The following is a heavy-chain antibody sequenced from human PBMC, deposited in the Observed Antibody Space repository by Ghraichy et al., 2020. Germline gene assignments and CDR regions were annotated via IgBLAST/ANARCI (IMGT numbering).Heavy chain of an antibody. V-gene: IGHV4-59*01. Sequence: SETLSLTCTVSGGSISSYYWSWIRQPPGKGLEWIGYIYYSGSTNYNPSLKSRVTISVDTSKNQFSLKLSSVTAADTAVYYCARVGGPVGGIVVVPAAMGSPYYGMDVWGQGTTVTVSS. D-gene: IGHD2-2*01. CDR1: GGSISSYY. CDR3: ARVGGPVGGIVVVPAAMGSPYYGMDV. J-gene: IGHJ6*02. CDR2: IYYSGST.